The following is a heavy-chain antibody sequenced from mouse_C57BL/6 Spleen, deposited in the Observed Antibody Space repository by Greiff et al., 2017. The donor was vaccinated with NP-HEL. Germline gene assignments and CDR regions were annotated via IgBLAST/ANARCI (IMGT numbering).Heavy chain of an antibody. CDR1: GYTFTDYY. Sequence: VQLQQSGPELVKPGASVKISCKASGYTFTDYYMNWVKQSHGKSLEWIGDINPNNGGTSYNQKFKGKATLTVDKSSSTAYMELRSLTSEDSAVYYCAREGIYYGNYGAMDYWGQGTSVTVSS. D-gene: IGHD2-1*01. V-gene: IGHV1-26*01. CDR2: INPNNGGT. J-gene: IGHJ4*01. CDR3: AREGIYYGNYGAMDY.